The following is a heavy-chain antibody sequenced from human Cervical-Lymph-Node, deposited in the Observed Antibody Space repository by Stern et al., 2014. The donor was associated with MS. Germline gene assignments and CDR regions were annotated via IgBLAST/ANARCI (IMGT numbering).Heavy chain of an antibody. V-gene: IGHV1-18*04. CDR2: ISAYSGNT. J-gene: IGHJ4*02. D-gene: IGHD2-15*01. Sequence: EQLVESGAEVKKPGASVKGSCKASGYTFTSYGISWVRQAPGQGLEWMGCISAYSGNTNDAQKLQGRVTMTTDKSTSTAYMELRSLRSNDTAVYYCARHCSGGSCYSGYWGQGTLVTVSS. CDR1: GYTFTSYG. CDR3: ARHCSGGSCYSGY.